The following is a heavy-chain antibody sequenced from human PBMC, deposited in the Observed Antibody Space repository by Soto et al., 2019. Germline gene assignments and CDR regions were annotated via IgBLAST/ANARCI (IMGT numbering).Heavy chain of an antibody. D-gene: IGHD5-18*01. Sequence: QITLKESGPTLVKPTQTLTLTCTFSGFSLSTRGVGVGWFRQPPGRALEWLALIYWDDDKRYSPSLQSRLTIARDTSKNPVVLTITNMDPVDTATYYCAHRPYGYKNYFDYWGQGTLVTVSS. V-gene: IGHV2-5*02. CDR1: GFSLSTRGVG. J-gene: IGHJ4*02. CDR3: AHRPYGYKNYFDY. CDR2: IYWDDDK.